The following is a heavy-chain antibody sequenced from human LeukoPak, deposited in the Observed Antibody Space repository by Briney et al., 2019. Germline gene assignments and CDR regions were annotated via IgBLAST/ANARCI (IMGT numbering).Heavy chain of an antibody. D-gene: IGHD6-19*01. V-gene: IGHV3-48*03. Sequence: GGSLRLSCAASGFTFSSYEVNWVRQAPGKGLEWVSYISSSGSTIYYADSVKGRFTISRDNAKNSLYLQMNSLRAAETAVYYCARECSSGWYYFDYWGQGTLVTVSS. CDR1: GFTFSSYE. CDR3: ARECSSGWYYFDY. J-gene: IGHJ4*02. CDR2: ISSSGSTI.